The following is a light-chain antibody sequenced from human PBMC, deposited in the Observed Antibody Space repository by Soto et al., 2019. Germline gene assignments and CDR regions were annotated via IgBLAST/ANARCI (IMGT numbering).Light chain of an antibody. CDR1: SSDVGSHIA. CDR3: CSFTNSGTFV. Sequence: QSVLTQPASVSGSPGQSITIACTGTSSDVGSHIAVTWYQQPPGKVPRLIIYEVTKQPSGISNRFSGSKSGNSASLTISGLQAEDEADYYCCSFTNSGTFVFGTGTKVT. V-gene: IGLV2-23*02. CDR2: EVT. J-gene: IGLJ1*01.